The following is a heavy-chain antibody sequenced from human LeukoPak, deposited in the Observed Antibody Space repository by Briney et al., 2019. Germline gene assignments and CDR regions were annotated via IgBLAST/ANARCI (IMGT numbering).Heavy chain of an antibody. J-gene: IGHJ5*02. CDR1: GFTVSSNL. CDR3: ARGTFGGGNWFDP. Sequence: GGSLRLSCAASGFTVSSNLMSWVRQAPGKGLEWVSVIYSGGSTYYADSVKGRFTISRDNSKNTLYLQMNSLRAEDTAVYYCARGTFGGGNWFDPWGQGTLVTVSS. D-gene: IGHD3-16*01. V-gene: IGHV3-53*01. CDR2: IYSGGST.